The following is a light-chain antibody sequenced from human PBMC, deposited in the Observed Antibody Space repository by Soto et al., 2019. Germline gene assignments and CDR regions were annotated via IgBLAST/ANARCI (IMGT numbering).Light chain of an antibody. Sequence: QSVLTQPPSASGTPGRRVVISCSGGSSNIGSNTVNWYQQLPGTAPKLLIYSNNHRPSGVPDRFSGSKSGTSASLAISGLQSDDEADYYCAAWDDSLNGYVFATGTKVTV. CDR2: SNN. J-gene: IGLJ1*01. CDR1: SSNIGSNT. V-gene: IGLV1-44*01. CDR3: AAWDDSLNGYV.